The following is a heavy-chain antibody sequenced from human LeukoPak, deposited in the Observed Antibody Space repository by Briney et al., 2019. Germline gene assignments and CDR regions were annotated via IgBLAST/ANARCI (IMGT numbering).Heavy chain of an antibody. J-gene: IGHJ4*02. Sequence: SETLSLTCIASGASVNEYYWSWIREPPGKALEWIGHIYNGVSTIYNPSLTSRVTISVDTPRNQFSLKLSSVTAADTAVYYCATGRAYSSVDYWGQGTLVTVSS. CDR2: IYNGVST. D-gene: IGHD6-19*01. CDR1: GASVNEYY. V-gene: IGHV4-59*02. CDR3: ATGRAYSSVDY.